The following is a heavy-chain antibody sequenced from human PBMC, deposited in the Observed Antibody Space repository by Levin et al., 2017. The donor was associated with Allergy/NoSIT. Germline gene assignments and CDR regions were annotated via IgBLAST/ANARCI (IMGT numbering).Heavy chain of an antibody. V-gene: IGHV4-39*02. CDR2: IYYRGNV. D-gene: IGHD5-24*01. Sequence: ASETLSLTCTVSGGSISTSTYHWGWIRQPPGKGLEWIGSIYYRGNVYYSPSLESRVTLFVDTSNNHFSLKLRSVTAADTAMYYCARLFNGCPGDIWGQGTMVTVSS. J-gene: IGHJ3*02. CDR1: GGSISTSTYH. CDR3: ARLFNGCPGDI.